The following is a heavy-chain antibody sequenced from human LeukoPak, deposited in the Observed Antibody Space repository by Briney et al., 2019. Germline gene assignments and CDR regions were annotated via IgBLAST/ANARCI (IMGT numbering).Heavy chain of an antibody. CDR1: GGTFSSYA. D-gene: IGHD4-17*01. CDR3: AREVMDYGDYAYYFDY. V-gene: IGHV1-69*05. J-gene: IGHJ4*02. Sequence: SVKVSCKASGGTFSSYAISWVRQAPGQGLEWMGRIIPIFGTANYAQKFQGRVTTTTDESTSTAYMELSSLRSEDTAVYYCAREVMDYGDYAYYFDYWGQGTLVTVSS. CDR2: IIPIFGTA.